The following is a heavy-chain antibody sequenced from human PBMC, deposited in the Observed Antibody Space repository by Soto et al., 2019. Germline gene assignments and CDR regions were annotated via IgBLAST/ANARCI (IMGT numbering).Heavy chain of an antibody. J-gene: IGHJ6*02. CDR2: TSPDADNS. CDR3: ARDVQVQGYGPDGVWSSV. D-gene: IGHD2-8*01. CDR1: GYTFSKYA. Sequence: QGELVQSGAEVKKPGASVKVSCKASGYTFSKYAISWVRQAPGQGLEWMGWTSPDADNSIYAQKFQGRVTMTSETSTSTAYMEVRTLRSGDTAVYYWARDVQVQGYGPDGVWSSVWGHGTTVTVSS. V-gene: IGHV1-18*01.